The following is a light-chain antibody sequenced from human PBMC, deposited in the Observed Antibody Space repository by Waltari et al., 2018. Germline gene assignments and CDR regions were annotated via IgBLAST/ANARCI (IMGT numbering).Light chain of an antibody. CDR3: QQYYTSLLT. CDR2: WAS. V-gene: IGKV4-1*01. Sequence: DIVMTQSPESLAVSLGERATINCTSSQSLFYSSSNKNFLAWYQQRPGQPPRLLINWASARESGVPDRFSGSGSGTDFTLTISSLQAEDVAVYYCQQYYTSLLTFGGGTKVEI. CDR1: QSLFYSSSNKNF. J-gene: IGKJ4*01.